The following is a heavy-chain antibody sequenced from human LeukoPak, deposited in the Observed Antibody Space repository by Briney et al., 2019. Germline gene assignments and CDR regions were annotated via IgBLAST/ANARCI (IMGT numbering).Heavy chain of an antibody. CDR3: AGDPYYGDYAFFDS. Sequence: SETLSLTCAVYGGSFSGYYWIWIRQPPGKGLEWIGEITHSGGANYNPSLESRVSISLDTSENQFSLNLSSVTAADTAVYYCAGDPYYGDYAFFDSWGQGTLVTVSS. J-gene: IGHJ4*02. V-gene: IGHV4-34*01. D-gene: IGHD4-17*01. CDR2: ITHSGGA. CDR1: GGSFSGYY.